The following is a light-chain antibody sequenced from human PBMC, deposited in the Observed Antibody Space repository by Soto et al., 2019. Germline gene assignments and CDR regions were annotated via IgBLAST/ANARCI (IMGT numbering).Light chain of an antibody. J-gene: IGLJ3*02. Sequence: QSALTQPPSVSGAPGQRVTISCTGSSSNIGADYDVHWYQQLPGAAPKLLIRANTHRPSGVPDRFSASKSGTSASLAIAGLQADDEADYYRQSYDSRLSGSVFGGGTKLTVL. CDR3: QSYDSRLSGSV. CDR1: SSNIGADYD. V-gene: IGLV1-40*01. CDR2: ANT.